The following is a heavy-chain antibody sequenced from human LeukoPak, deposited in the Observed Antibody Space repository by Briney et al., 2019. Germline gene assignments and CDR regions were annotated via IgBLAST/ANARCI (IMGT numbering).Heavy chain of an antibody. J-gene: IGHJ4*02. Sequence: PSETLSLTCAVSGGSISSSNWWSWVRQPPGKGLEWIGEIYHSGSTNYNPSLKSRVTISVDKSKNQFSLKLSSVTAADTAVYYCARVRGPIAVAARPRYFDYWGQGTLVTVSS. V-gene: IGHV4-4*02. CDR3: ARVRGPIAVAARPRYFDY. D-gene: IGHD6-19*01. CDR1: GGSISSSNW. CDR2: IYHSGST.